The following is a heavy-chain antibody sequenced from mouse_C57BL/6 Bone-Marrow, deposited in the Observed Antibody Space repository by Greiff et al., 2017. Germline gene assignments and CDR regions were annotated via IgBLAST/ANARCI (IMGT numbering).Heavy chain of an antibody. Sequence: VQLQQPGAELVRPGSSVKLSCKASGYTFTSYWMDWVKQRPGQGLEWIGNIYPSDSETHYNQKFKDKATLTVDKSSSTAYMQLSSLTSEDSAVYYCARGRSYSWFAYWGQGTLVTVSA. D-gene: IGHD1-1*01. J-gene: IGHJ3*01. V-gene: IGHV1-61*01. CDR3: ARGRSYSWFAY. CDR2: IYPSDSET. CDR1: GYTFTSYW.